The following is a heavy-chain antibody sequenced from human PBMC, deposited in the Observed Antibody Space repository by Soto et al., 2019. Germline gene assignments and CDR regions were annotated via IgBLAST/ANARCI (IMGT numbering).Heavy chain of an antibody. CDR3: ARSVFP. CDR2: IYYIGST. V-gene: IGHV4-31*03. CDR1: GGSISSGGYY. J-gene: IGHJ5*02. Sequence: QVQLQESGPGLVKPSQTLSLTCTVSGGSISSGGYYWNWIRQHPGKGLEWIGYIYYIGSTYYNPSLKIRGTISLDTSKNQFTLKLSSVTAADTAVYYCARSVFPWGQGTLVTVSS.